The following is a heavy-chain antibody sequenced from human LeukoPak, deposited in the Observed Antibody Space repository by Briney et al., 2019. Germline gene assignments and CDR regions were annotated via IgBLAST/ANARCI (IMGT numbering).Heavy chain of an antibody. V-gene: IGHV3-30-3*01. CDR3: ARAAAGPGDDAFDI. J-gene: IGHJ3*02. CDR2: ISYDGSNK. Sequence: GGSLRLSCAASGFTFSSYAMHWVRQAPGKGLEWVAVISYDGSNKYYADSVKGRFTVSRDNSKNTLYLQMNSLRAEDTAVYYCARAAAGPGDDAFDIWGQGTMVTVSS. CDR1: GFTFSSYA. D-gene: IGHD6-13*01.